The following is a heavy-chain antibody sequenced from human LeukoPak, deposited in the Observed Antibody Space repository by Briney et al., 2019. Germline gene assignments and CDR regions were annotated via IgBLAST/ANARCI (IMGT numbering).Heavy chain of an antibody. CDR1: GFTVSSNY. J-gene: IGHJ3*01. CDR2: IYSGGST. V-gene: IGHV3-53*01. Sequence: PGGSLRLSCAASGFTVSSNYMSWVRQAPGKGLEWVSVIYSGGSTYYADSVKGRFTISRDNSKNTLYLQMNSLRAEDTAVYYCARDRSPLVGATRGSAFDLWGQGTMVIVSS. D-gene: IGHD1-26*01. CDR3: ARDRSPLVGATRGSAFDL.